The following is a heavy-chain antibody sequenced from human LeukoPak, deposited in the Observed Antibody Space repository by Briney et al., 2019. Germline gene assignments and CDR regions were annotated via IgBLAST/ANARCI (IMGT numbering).Heavy chain of an antibody. CDR3: AKDIGGGGLGFDP. Sequence: ASVKVSCKASGYTFTSYAMHWVRQAPGQRLEWMGWINVGNGNTKYSQKFQGRVTITRDTSASTAYMELRSLRSEDTAVYYCAKDIGGGGLGFDPWGQGTLVTVSS. CDR1: GYTFTSYA. CDR2: INVGNGNT. J-gene: IGHJ5*02. V-gene: IGHV1-3*01. D-gene: IGHD2-15*01.